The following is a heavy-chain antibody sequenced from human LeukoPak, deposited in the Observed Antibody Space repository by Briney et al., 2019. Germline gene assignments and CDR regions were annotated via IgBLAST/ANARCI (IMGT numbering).Heavy chain of an antibody. CDR2: INPNSGGT. CDR1: GYTFTGYY. D-gene: IGHD1-26*01. Sequence: ASVKVSCKASGYTFTGYYMHWVRQAPGQGLEWMGWINPNSGGTNYAQKFQGRVTMTRDTSISTAYMELSRLRSDDTAVYYCAMDSWPLGGSYFWLSPPDNFDYWGQGTLVTVSS. J-gene: IGHJ4*02. V-gene: IGHV1-2*02. CDR3: AMDSWPLGGSYFWLSPPDNFDY.